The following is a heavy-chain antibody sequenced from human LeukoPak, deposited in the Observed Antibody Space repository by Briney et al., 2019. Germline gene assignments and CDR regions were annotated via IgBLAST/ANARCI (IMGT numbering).Heavy chain of an antibody. CDR3: ARYYYDFWSGGYYYGMDA. Sequence: SETLSLTCTVSGGSISSYYWSWIRQPPGKGLEWIGYIYYSGSTNYNPSLKSRVTISVDTSKNQFSLKLSSVTAADTAVYYCARYYYDFWSGGYYYGMDAWGQGTTVTVSS. CDR2: IYYSGST. J-gene: IGHJ6*02. D-gene: IGHD3-3*01. CDR1: GGSISSYY. V-gene: IGHV4-59*08.